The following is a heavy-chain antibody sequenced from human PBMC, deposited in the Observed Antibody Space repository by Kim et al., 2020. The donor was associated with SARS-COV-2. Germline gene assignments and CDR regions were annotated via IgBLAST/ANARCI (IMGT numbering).Heavy chain of an antibody. J-gene: IGHJ6*03. CDR1: GGSFDSGGYF. CDR2: ISYSGST. Sequence: SETLSLTCTVSGGSFDSGGYFWSWIRQPPGGGLEWIGYISYSGSTYYNPSLKSRVSISVDTSKNHFSLKLSSVTAADTAVYYCARESSGSYYYYMDVWG. D-gene: IGHD3-22*01. CDR3: ARESSGSYYYYMDV. V-gene: IGHV4-31*03.